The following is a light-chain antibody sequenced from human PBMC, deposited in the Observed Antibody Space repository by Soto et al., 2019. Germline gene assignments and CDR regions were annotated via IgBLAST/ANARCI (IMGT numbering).Light chain of an antibody. J-gene: IGKJ1*01. CDR1: QSISTW. CDR3: QQYGSSPPWT. Sequence: DIQMTQSPSTLSASVGDRVTITCRASQSISTWLAWYQQKSGKAPKLLIYEASSLGSGVPSRFSGSGSGTEFTLTISRLEAEDFAVYYCQQYGSSPPWTFGQGTKVDIK. CDR2: EAS. V-gene: IGKV1-5*03.